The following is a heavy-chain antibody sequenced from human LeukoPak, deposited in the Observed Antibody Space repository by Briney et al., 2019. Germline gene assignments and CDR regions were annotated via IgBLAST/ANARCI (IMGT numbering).Heavy chain of an antibody. CDR3: ARFAVRGYSDISGDQ. D-gene: IGHD3-22*01. V-gene: IGHV3-53*01. J-gene: IGHJ5*02. Sequence: GGSLGFSFAASVFTVSSYCMSGFRQAPGKGLEWVSVIYSGGNKYYADSVKGRFTISRDSSKNTVYLQMNSLRADDTAVYYCARFAVRGYSDISGDQWGRGTLVTVSS. CDR1: VFTVSSYC. CDR2: IYSGGNK.